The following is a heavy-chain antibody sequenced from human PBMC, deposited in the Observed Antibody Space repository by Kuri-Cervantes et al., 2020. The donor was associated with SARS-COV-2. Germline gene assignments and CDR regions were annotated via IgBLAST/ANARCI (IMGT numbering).Heavy chain of an antibody. D-gene: IGHD3-10*01. CDR2: ISSSISYI. Sequence: LSLTCAASGFTFSSYSMNWVRQAPGRGLEWVSSISSSISYINYADSVKGRFTISRDNAKNSLYLQMNSLRAEDTALYYCACNPPLLLLMEWGQGTLVTVSS. CDR1: GFTFSSYS. CDR3: ACNPPLLLLME. V-gene: IGHV3-21*01. J-gene: IGHJ4*02.